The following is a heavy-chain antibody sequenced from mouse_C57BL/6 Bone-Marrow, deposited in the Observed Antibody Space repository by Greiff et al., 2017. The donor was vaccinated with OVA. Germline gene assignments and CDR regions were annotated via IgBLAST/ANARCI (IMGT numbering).Heavy chain of an antibody. V-gene: IGHV3-6*01. CDR2: ISYDGSN. Sequence: EVQLEESGPGLVKPSPSLSLTCSVTGYSITSGNYWNWIRQFPGNKLEWMGYISYDGSNNYNPSLKNRISITRDPSKNQFFLKLNSVTTEDTATYYCARYTPPRYDYGDYGGQGTTLTVSS. J-gene: IGHJ2*01. D-gene: IGHD2-4*01. CDR1: GYSITSGNY. CDR3: ARYTPPRYDYGDY.